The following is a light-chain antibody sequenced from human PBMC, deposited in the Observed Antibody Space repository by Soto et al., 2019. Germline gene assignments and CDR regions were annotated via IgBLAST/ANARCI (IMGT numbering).Light chain of an antibody. J-gene: IGKJ4*01. V-gene: IGKV3-15*01. CDR2: DAS. CDR3: QQYNNWPPLT. Sequence: EIVMTQSPATLSVSPGDRATLSCRASQSVSSSLAWYQQIPGQAPRLLIYDASTRATGIPARVGGSGSGTEFPLTISSLQSEDFAVYYCQQYNNWPPLTFGGGTKVELK. CDR1: QSVSSS.